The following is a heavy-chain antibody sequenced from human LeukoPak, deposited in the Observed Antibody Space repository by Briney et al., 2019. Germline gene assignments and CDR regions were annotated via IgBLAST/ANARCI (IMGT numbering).Heavy chain of an antibody. J-gene: IGHJ4*02. V-gene: IGHV1-2*02. CDR3: ARDVPTTVTLPSDY. CDR1: GYTFTGYY. Sequence: ASVKVSCKASGYTFTGYYMHWVRQAPGQGLEWMGWINPNSGGTNYAQKFQGRVTMTRDTSISTAYMELSRLRSDDTAVYYCARDVPTTVTLPSDYWGQGTLVTVSS. D-gene: IGHD4-11*01. CDR2: INPNSGGT.